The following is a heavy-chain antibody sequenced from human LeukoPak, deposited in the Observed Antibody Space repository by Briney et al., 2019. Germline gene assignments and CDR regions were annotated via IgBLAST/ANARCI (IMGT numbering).Heavy chain of an antibody. CDR1: GFTFDDYA. Sequence: GGSLRLSCAASGFTFDDYAMHWVRQAPGKGLEWVSGISWNSGSIGYADSVKGRFTISRDNAKNSLYLQMNSLRAEDTAVYYCARETNSLDYWGQGTLVTVSS. CDR3: ARETNSLDY. D-gene: IGHD1-26*01. CDR2: ISWNSGSI. J-gene: IGHJ4*02. V-gene: IGHV3-9*01.